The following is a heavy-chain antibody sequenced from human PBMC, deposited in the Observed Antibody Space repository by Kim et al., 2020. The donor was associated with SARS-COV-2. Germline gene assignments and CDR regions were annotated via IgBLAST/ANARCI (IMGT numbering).Heavy chain of an antibody. V-gene: IGHV3-21*01. J-gene: IGHJ6*02. CDR1: GFSFSGYS. D-gene: IGHD2-15*01. CDR3: ARGIGWEVLPRYYNLDV. CDR2: ISSGSRYI. Sequence: GGSLRLSCAASGFSFSGYSMNWVRQAPGKGLEWVSSISSGSRYIYYADSVKGRFTISRDNAKNSLDLQMNKVRAEDTAVYYCARGIGWEVLPRYYNLDVWGQGTTVTVSS.